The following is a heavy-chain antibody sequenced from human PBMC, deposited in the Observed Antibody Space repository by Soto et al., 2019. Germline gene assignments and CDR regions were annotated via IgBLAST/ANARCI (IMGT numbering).Heavy chain of an antibody. CDR2: IYYSGST. V-gene: IGHV4-31*03. J-gene: IGHJ4*02. Sequence: SETLSLTCTVSGGSISSGGYCWSWIRQHPGKGLEWIGYIYYSGSTYYNPSLKSRVTISVDTSKNQFSLKLSSVTAADTAVYYCASSDSGSYEYWGQGTLVTVSS. CDR1: GGSISSGGYC. D-gene: IGHD1-26*01. CDR3: ASSDSGSYEY.